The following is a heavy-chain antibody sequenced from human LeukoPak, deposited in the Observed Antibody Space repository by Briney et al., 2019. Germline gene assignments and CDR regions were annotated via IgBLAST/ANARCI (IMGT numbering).Heavy chain of an antibody. CDR2: ISSSSSYV. Sequence: GGSLRLSCAASGFTFSSYSMNWVRQAPGKGLEWVSSISSSSSYVYYADSVKGRFTISRDNAKNSLYLQMNSLRAEDTAVYYCARDLTTVTDYYGMDVWGQGTTVTVSS. V-gene: IGHV3-21*01. D-gene: IGHD4-17*01. CDR3: ARDLTTVTDYYGMDV. CDR1: GFTFSSYS. J-gene: IGHJ6*02.